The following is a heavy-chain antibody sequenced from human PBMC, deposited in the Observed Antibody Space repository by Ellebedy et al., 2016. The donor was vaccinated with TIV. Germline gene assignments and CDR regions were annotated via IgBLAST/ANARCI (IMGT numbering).Heavy chain of an antibody. Sequence: ASVKVSXXASGYTFTSYYMHWVRQAPGQGLEWMGIINPSGGSTSYAQKFQGRVTMTRDTSTSTVYMELSSLRSEDTAVYYCARDQEAWAAGDHQNRPNQYFQHWGQGTLVTVSS. CDR3: ARDQEAWAAGDHQNRPNQYFQH. J-gene: IGHJ1*01. CDR1: GYTFTSYY. V-gene: IGHV1-46*01. CDR2: INPSGGST. D-gene: IGHD6-13*01.